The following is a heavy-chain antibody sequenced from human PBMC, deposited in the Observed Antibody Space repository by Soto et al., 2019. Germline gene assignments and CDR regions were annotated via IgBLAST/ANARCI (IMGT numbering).Heavy chain of an antibody. CDR3: VRGAYYYDSSGYYCY. CDR2: IPSGGST. D-gene: IGHD3-22*01. CDR1: GVTASSNH. V-gene: IGHV3-53*04. J-gene: IGHJ4*02. Sequence: GGSLRLSCAASGVTASSNHMSGVRHAPGKGLEMVSVIPSGGSTYYADSVKGRFTISRHNSKTPLYLHLNSLRAEDTAVYYCVRGAYYYDSSGYYCYWGRGTLVIVAS.